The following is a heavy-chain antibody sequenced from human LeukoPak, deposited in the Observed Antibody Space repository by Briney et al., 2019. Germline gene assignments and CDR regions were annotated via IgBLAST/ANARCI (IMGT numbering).Heavy chain of an antibody. CDR2: IYYSGST. Sequence: SETLSLTCTVSGGSISCSSYYWGWIRQPPGKGLEWIGSIYYSGSTYYNPSLKSRVTISVDTSKNQFSLKLSSVTAADTAVYYCAGGTNYFGSGSYPSWGQGPLVTVSS. J-gene: IGHJ5*02. CDR1: GGSISCSSYY. D-gene: IGHD3-10*01. V-gene: IGHV4-39*01. CDR3: AGGTNYFGSGSYPS.